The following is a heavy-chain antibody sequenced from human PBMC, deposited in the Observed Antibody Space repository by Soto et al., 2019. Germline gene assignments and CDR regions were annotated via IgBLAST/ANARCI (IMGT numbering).Heavy chain of an antibody. D-gene: IGHD4-17*01. Sequence: EVQLVESGGGLVKPGGSLRLSCAASGFTFSIYTMNWVRQSPGRGLEWVASIGTGSSYIYYAESVKGRFTISRDNAKNSLFMQTNSLRADDTAVYYEAKDSIRDYLYYYYGMHVWGQGTTVTASS. J-gene: IGHJ6*02. V-gene: IGHV3-21*01. CDR1: GFTFSIYT. CDR2: IGTGSSYI. CDR3: AKDSIRDYLYYYYGMHV.